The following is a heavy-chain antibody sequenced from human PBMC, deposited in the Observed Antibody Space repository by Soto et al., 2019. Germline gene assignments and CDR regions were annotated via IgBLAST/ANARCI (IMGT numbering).Heavy chain of an antibody. Sequence: EVQLLESGGGFVQPGGSLRLSCAASGFTFSLSAMRWVRQAPGRGLEWVSSISGGGGSTEYADSVKGRFTISRDNSKDTVHLQMNSLRAEDTAVYYCAKGPEYDILTGCDYWGQGALVTVSS. J-gene: IGHJ4*02. CDR1: GFTFSLSA. D-gene: IGHD3-9*01. CDR3: AKGPEYDILTGCDY. CDR2: ISGGGGST. V-gene: IGHV3-23*01.